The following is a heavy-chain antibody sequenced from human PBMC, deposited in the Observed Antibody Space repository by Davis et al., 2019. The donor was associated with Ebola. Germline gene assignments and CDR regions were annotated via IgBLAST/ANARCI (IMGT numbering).Heavy chain of an antibody. CDR1: GDSINGYY. V-gene: IGHV4-59*12. CDR3: ARPRYITIFGVVHGMDV. J-gene: IGHJ6*02. Sequence: MPGGSLRLSCTVSGDSINGYYWTWIRQPPGEGMEYIGYIYYVGTTNYNPSLKSRVTISVDTSKNQFSLKLSSVTAADTAVYYCARPRYITIFGVVHGMDVWGQGTTVTVSS. CDR2: IYYVGTT. D-gene: IGHD3-3*01.